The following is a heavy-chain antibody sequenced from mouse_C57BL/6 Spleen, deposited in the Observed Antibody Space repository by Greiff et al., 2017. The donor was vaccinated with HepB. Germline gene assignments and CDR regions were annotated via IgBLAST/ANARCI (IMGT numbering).Heavy chain of an antibody. CDR1: GYTFTDYY. Sequence: EVQLQQSGPELVKPGASVKISCKASGYTFTDYYMNWVKQSHGKSLEWIGDINPNNGGTSYNQKFKGKATLTVDQSSSTAYMELRSLTSEDSAVYYCARSRITTVVATSMDYWGQGTSVTVSS. CDR2: INPNNGGT. CDR3: ARSRITTVVATSMDY. J-gene: IGHJ4*01. D-gene: IGHD1-1*01. V-gene: IGHV1-26*01.